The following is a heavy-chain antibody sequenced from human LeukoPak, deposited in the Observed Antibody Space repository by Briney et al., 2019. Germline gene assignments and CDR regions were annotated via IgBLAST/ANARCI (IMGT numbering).Heavy chain of an antibody. CDR2: IYYSGST. V-gene: IGHV4-31*03. J-gene: IGHJ5*02. CDR3: ARAPSPGWFDP. Sequence: PSETLSLTCTVSGGPISSGGYYWSWIRQHPGKGLEWIGYIYYSGSTYYNPSLKSRVTISVDTSKNQFSLKLSSVTAADTAVYYCARAPSPGWFDPWGQGTLVTVSS. CDR1: GGPISSGGYY.